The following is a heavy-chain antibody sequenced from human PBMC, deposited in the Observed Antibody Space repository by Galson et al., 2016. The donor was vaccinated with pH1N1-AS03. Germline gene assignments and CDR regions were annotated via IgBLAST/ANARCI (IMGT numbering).Heavy chain of an antibody. CDR3: ARDPRGPCSSATCATTYYFGRDV. CDR2: INPNNGVT. V-gene: IGHV1-2*04. D-gene: IGHD1-26*01. J-gene: IGHJ6*02. CDR1: GYIFTGFY. Sequence: SVKVSCKASGYIFTGFYVHWVRQAPGQGLEWMGWINPNNGVTNYAQKFQAWVTMTGDTSISTAYMELYGLKSDDTALYYCARDPRGPCSSATCATTYYFGRDVWGQGTTVIVSS.